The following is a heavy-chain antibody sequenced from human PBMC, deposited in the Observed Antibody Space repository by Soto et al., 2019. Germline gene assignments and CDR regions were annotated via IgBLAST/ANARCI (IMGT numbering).Heavy chain of an antibody. D-gene: IGHD4-17*01. CDR2: INPSGGST. CDR3: ARDQTYGDYFSSPWAEYFQH. V-gene: IGHV1-46*01. CDR1: GYTFTSYY. J-gene: IGHJ1*01. Sequence: GASVKVSCKASGYTFTSYYMHWVRQAPGQGLEWMGIINPSGGSTSYAQKFQGRVTITADKSTSTAYMELSSLRSEDTAVYYCARDQTYGDYFSSPWAEYFQHWGQGTLVTVSS.